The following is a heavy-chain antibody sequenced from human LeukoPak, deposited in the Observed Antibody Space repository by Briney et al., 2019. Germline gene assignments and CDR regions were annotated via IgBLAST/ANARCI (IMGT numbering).Heavy chain of an antibody. V-gene: IGHV1-2*06. CDR2: LNPKSGGT. D-gene: IGHD2-15*01. CDR1: GYTFTDYY. Sequence: ASVKVSCKASGYTFTDYYMHWVRQAPGQGLEWMGRLNPKSGGTDYAQNFQGRVTMTRDTSISTAYMELCSLTSDDTAVYYCGRACSGNSCYSDNWVDPWGQGTQVTVSS. J-gene: IGHJ5*02. CDR3: GRACSGNSCYSDNWVDP.